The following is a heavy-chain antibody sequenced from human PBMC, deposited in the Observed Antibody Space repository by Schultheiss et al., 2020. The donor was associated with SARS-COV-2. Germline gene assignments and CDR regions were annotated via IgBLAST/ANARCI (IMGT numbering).Heavy chain of an antibody. CDR1: GYTFTSYD. CDR3: ARDPVGGFDY. V-gene: IGHV1-2*02. CDR2: MNPNSGGT. Sequence: ASVKVSCKASGYTFTSYDINWVRQATGQGLEWMGWMNPNSGGTNYAQKFQGRVTMTRDTSISTAYMELSRLRSDDTAVYYCARDPVGGFDYWGQGTLVTVSS. J-gene: IGHJ4*02.